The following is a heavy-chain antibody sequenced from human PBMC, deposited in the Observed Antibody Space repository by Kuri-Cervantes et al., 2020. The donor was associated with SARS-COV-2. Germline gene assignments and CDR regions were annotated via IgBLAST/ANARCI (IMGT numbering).Heavy chain of an antibody. CDR3: ARGDYGDYGDY. CDR1: GFTFSSYA. J-gene: IGHJ4*02. Sequence: GGSLRLSCAASGFTFSSYAMHWVRQAPGKGLEWVAVISYDGSDKYYADSVKGRFTISRDNSKNTLYLQMNSLRAEDTAVYYCARGDYGDYGDYWGQGTLVTVS. CDR2: ISYDGSDK. V-gene: IGHV3-30-3*01. D-gene: IGHD4-17*01.